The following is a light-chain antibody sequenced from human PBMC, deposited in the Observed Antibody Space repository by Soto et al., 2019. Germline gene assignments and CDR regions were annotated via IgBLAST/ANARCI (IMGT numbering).Light chain of an antibody. CDR3: VLYMTSGISV. Sequence: QTVVTQEPSFSVSPGGTVTLTCGLSSGSVSTNYYPSWHQQTPGQAPRPLIYSTNIRSSGVPDRFSGSILGNKAALTIAGAQADDESDYYCVLYMTSGISVFGGGTQLTVL. J-gene: IGLJ7*01. CDR1: SGSVSTNYY. V-gene: IGLV8-61*01. CDR2: STN.